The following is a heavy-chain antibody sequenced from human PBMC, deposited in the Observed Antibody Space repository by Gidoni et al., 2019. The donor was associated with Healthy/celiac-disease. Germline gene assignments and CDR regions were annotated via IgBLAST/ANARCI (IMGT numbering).Heavy chain of an antibody. V-gene: IGHV1-2*04. D-gene: IGHD6-19*01. J-gene: IGHJ4*02. Sequence: QVQLVQSGAEVQKPGASVKVSCKASGYTFTGYYMHWVRQAPGQGVDWMGWINPNSGGTNYAQRFQGWVSMTRDTSISTAYMELSRLRSDDTAVYYCARGITVAGCGEDFDYWGQGTLVTVSS. CDR1: GYTFTGYY. CDR3: ARGITVAGCGEDFDY. CDR2: INPNSGGT.